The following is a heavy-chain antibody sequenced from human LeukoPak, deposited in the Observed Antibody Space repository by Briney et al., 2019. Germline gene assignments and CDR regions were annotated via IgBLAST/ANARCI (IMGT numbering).Heavy chain of an antibody. CDR1: GGTFSGYY. CDR3: ARGRHPSRYSSSWSFWGVIAQSNYFDY. Sequence: PSETLTLTCAVYGGTFSGYYWSWIRQPPGKGLEWIGAIHQSASTNYNRSLKSRVTISVDTSKNQFSLKLSSVTAADTAVYYCARGRHPSRYSSSWSFWGVIAQSNYFDYWGQGTLVTVSS. J-gene: IGHJ4*02. D-gene: IGHD6-13*01. CDR2: IHQSAST. V-gene: IGHV4-34*01.